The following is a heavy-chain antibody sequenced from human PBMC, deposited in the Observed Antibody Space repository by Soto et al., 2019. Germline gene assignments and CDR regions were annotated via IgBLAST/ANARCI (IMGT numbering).Heavy chain of an antibody. V-gene: IGHV1-18*01. CDR2: ISAYNGNT. J-gene: IGHJ6*03. D-gene: IGHD2-2*01. CDR1: GYTFTSYG. CDR3: ARVFVVVPAARVYYYYYMDV. Sequence: QVQLVQSGAEVKKPGASVKVSCKASGYTFTSYGISWVRQAPGQGLEWMGWISAYNGNTNYAQKLQGRVTMTTDTSKSTAYMELRSLRSDDTAVYYCARVFVVVPAARVYYYYYMDVWGKGTTVTVSS.